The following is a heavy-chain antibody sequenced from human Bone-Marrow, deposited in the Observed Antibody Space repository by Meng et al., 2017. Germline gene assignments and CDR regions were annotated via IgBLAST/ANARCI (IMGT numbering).Heavy chain of an antibody. CDR2: VIPIFDKA. Sequence: QVQRVQSGAEVKNPGSSVKVSCKASGGTFNTYTISWVRQAPGQGLEWMGGVIPIFDKANYAQKFQGRVTITADESTSTVYMELSSLRSEDTAVYYCARDFRDGDYVGVWFDPWGQGTLVTVSS. D-gene: IGHD4-17*01. J-gene: IGHJ5*02. CDR3: ARDFRDGDYVGVWFDP. V-gene: IGHV1-69*01. CDR1: GGTFNTYT.